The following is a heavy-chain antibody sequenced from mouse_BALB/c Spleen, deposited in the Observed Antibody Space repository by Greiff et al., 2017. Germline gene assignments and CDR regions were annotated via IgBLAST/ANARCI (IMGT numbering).Heavy chain of an antibody. CDR1: GYTFTSYT. CDR3: ARGGQVSPYYYAMDY. J-gene: IGHJ4*01. V-gene: IGHV1-4*02. CDR2: INPSSGYT. Sequence: QVQLKQSAAELARPGASVKMSCKASGYTFTSYTMHWVKQRPGQGLEWIGYINPSSGYTEYNQKFKDKTTLTADKSSSTAYMQLSSLTSEDSAVYYCARGGQVSPYYYAMDYWGQGTSVTVAS.